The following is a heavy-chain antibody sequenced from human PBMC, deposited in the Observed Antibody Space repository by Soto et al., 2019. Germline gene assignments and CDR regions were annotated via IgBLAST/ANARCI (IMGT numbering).Heavy chain of an antibody. CDR2: INPNSGGT. V-gene: IGHV1-2*02. J-gene: IGHJ4*02. Sequence: ASVKVSCKASGYTFTGYYMHWVRQAPGQGLEWMGWINPNSGGTNYAQKFQGRVTMTRDTSISTAYMELSRLRSDDTAVYYCARERNSPVRDIVVVVADPNFDYWGQGTLVTVSS. CDR1: GYTFTGYY. D-gene: IGHD2-15*01. CDR3: ARERNSPVRDIVVVVADPNFDY.